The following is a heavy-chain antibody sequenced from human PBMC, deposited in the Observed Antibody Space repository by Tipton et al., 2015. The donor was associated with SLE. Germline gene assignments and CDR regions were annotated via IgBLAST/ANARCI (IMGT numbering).Heavy chain of an antibody. J-gene: IGHJ6*03. V-gene: IGHV3-21*01. CDR2: ISRDSTYI. CDR3: ARGGGYYYYYMDV. D-gene: IGHD3-16*01. CDR1: GFTFSDYN. Sequence: SLRLSCAHSGFTFSDYNMNWVRQAPGEGLEWVSSISRDSTYIYQADSVKGRFTISRDNANNSLYLQMSSLRAEDTAVYYCARGGGYYYYYMDVWGKGTTVTVSS.